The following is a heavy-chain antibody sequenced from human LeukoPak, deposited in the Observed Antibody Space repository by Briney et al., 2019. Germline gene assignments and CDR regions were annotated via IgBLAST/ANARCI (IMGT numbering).Heavy chain of an antibody. V-gene: IGHV4-59*01. Sequence: SQTLSLTCTVSGGSISSYYWSWIRQPPGKGLEWIGYIYYSWSTNYNPSLKNRVTISVDTSKNQFSLKLSSVTAADTAVYYCARGARGYYYDSSGYYFDYWGQGTLVTVSS. J-gene: IGHJ4*02. D-gene: IGHD3-22*01. CDR3: ARGARGYYYDSSGYYFDY. CDR1: GGSISSYY. CDR2: IYYSWST.